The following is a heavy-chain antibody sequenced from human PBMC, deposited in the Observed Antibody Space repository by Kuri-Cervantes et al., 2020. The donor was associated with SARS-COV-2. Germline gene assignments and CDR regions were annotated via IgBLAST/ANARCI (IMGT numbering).Heavy chain of an antibody. CDR3: AKGDVLRFLEWFPFDY. CDR1: GFTVSSNY. V-gene: IGHV3-53*05. Sequence: GGSLRLSCAASGFTVSSNYMNWVRQAPGKGLEWVSVIYRGGSTYYADSVKGRFTISRDNSKNSLYLQMNSLRTEDTALYYCAKGDVLRFLEWFPFDYWGQGTLVTVSS. CDR2: IYRGGST. J-gene: IGHJ4*02. D-gene: IGHD3-3*01.